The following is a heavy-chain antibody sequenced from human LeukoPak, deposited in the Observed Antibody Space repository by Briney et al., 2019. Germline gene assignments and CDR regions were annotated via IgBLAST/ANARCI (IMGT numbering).Heavy chain of an antibody. V-gene: IGHV3-23*01. CDR3: AKDRGSSSWYGGAFDI. CDR2: ISGSGGST. D-gene: IGHD6-13*01. Sequence: PGGSLRPSCAASGFTFSSYAMSWVRQAPGKGLEWVSAISGSGGSTYYADSVKGRFTISRDNSKNTLYLQMNSLRAEDTAVYYCAKDRGSSSWYGGAFDIWGQGTMVTVSS. CDR1: GFTFSSYA. J-gene: IGHJ3*02.